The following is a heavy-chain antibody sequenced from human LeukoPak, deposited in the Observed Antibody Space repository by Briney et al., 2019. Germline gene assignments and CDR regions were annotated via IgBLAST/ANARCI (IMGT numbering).Heavy chain of an antibody. CDR1: GYTFTSYD. CDR2: MNPNSGNT. J-gene: IGHJ4*02. D-gene: IGHD3-10*01. V-gene: IGHV1-8*01. CDR3: ARGRITMVRGVISYFDY. Sequence: ASVKVSCKASGYTFTSYDINWVRQATGQGLEWMGWMNPNSGNTGYAQKFQGRVTMTRNTSISTAYMELSRLRSDDTAVYYCARGRITMVRGVISYFDYWGQGTLVTVSS.